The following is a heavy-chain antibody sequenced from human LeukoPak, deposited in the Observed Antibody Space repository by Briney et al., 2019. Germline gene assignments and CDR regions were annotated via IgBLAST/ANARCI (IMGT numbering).Heavy chain of an antibody. D-gene: IGHD4/OR15-4a*01. V-gene: IGHV3-48*03. J-gene: IGHJ4*02. CDR2: ISSSGSTI. CDR1: GFTFSSYE. Sequence: GGSLRLSXAASGFTFSSYEMNWVRQAPGKGLEWVSYISSSGSTIYYADSVKGRFTISRDNAKNSLYLQMNSLRAEDTAVYYCAYGGNAYYFDYWGQGTLVTVSS. CDR3: AYGGNAYYFDY.